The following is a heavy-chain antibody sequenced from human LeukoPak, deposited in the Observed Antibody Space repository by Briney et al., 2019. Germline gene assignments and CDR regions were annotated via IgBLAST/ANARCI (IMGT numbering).Heavy chain of an antibody. CDR3: ARGREVYCSGGSCRGYFDY. D-gene: IGHD2-15*01. CDR1: GGSFSGYY. J-gene: IGHJ4*02. Sequence: SETLSLTCAVHGGSFSGYYWSWIRQPPGKGLEWIGEINHSGSTNYNPSLKSRVTISVDTSKNQFSLKLSSVTAADTAVYYCARGREVYCSGGSCRGYFDYWGQGTLVTVSS. V-gene: IGHV4-34*01. CDR2: INHSGST.